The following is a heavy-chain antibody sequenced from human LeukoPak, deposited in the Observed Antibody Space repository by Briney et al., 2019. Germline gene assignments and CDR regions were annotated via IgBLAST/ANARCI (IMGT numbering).Heavy chain of an antibody. CDR3: AKDHCTNGVCFDY. CDR2: ISSRSSYI. J-gene: IGHJ4*02. Sequence: GGSLRLSCVASGFTFSSYSMNWVRQAPGKGLEWVSSISSRSSYIYHADSVKGRFTISRDNSKNTLYLQMNSLRAEDTAVYYCAKDHCTNGVCFDYWGQGALVTVSS. D-gene: IGHD2-8*01. V-gene: IGHV3-21*04. CDR1: GFTFSSYS.